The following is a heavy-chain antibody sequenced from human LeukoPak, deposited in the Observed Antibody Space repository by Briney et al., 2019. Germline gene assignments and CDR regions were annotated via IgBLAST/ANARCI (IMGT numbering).Heavy chain of an antibody. Sequence: PSGTLSLTCAVSGGSISSSNWWSWVRQPPGKGLEWIGEIYHSGSTNYNPSLKSRVTISVDTSKNQFSLRLSSVTAADTAVYYCARVKYYYDSRGPYYYYYGMDVWGQGTTVTVSS. CDR3: ARVKYYYDSRGPYYYYYGMDV. CDR2: IYHSGST. V-gene: IGHV4-4*02. J-gene: IGHJ6*02. D-gene: IGHD3-22*01. CDR1: GGSISSSNW.